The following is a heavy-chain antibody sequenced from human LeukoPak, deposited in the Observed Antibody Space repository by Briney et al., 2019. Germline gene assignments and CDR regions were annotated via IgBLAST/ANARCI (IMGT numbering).Heavy chain of an antibody. D-gene: IGHD3-16*02. CDR1: GFTFSTYA. Sequence: GGSLRLSCAASGFTFSTYAIHWVRQAPGKGLGWVAVIWFDGSEQYYADSVKGRFIISRDSSKSTSNLQLNSLRAEDTAVYYCAREGDSRWGELSPWGQGTLVTVSS. V-gene: IGHV3-33*01. CDR3: AREGDSRWGELSP. CDR2: IWFDGSEQ. J-gene: IGHJ1*01.